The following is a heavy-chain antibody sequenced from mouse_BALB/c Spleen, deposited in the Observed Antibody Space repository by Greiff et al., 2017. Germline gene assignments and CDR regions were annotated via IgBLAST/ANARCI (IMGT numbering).Heavy chain of an antibody. J-gene: IGHJ3*01. CDR2: ISSGSSTI. D-gene: IGHD6-1*02. CDR3: YRELRFAY. Sequence: EVLLVESGGGLVQPGGSRKLSCAASGFTFSSFGMHWVRQAPEKGLEWVAYISSGSSTIYYADTVKGRFTISRDNPKNTLFLQMTSLRSEDTAMYDCYRELRFAYWGQGTLVTVSA. V-gene: IGHV5-17*02. CDR1: GFTFSSFG.